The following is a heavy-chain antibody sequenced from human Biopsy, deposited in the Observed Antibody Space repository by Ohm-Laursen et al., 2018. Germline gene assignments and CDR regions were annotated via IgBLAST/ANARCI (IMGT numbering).Heavy chain of an antibody. CDR3: ARATNSTGWPYYYFYGMDV. CDR1: GGSISSDY. Sequence: TLSLTCTVSGGSISSDYWSWIRQTPGKGLEWIGYIYYSGSTNYNPSLKSRVTISVDTSKNQFSLRLNSVTAADTAVYYCARATNSTGWPYYYFYGMDVWGQGTAVTVSS. CDR2: IYYSGST. D-gene: IGHD2/OR15-2a*01. J-gene: IGHJ6*02. V-gene: IGHV4-59*01.